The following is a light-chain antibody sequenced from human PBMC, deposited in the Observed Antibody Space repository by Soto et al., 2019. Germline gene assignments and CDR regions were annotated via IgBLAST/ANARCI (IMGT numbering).Light chain of an antibody. CDR2: AAS. J-gene: IGKJ5*01. V-gene: IGKV3-11*01. CDR3: QHRSNWLIT. CDR1: QTVSSN. Sequence: EIVLTQSPATLSLSPGERVTLSCRASQTVSSNLAWYRQNPGQAPRLLIYAASNRATGIPARFSGSGSGTDFTLTISSLEPEDFAVYYCQHRSNWLITFGQGTRLEIK.